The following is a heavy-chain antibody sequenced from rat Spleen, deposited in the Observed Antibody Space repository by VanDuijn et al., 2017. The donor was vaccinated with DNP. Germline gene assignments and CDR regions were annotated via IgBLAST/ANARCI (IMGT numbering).Heavy chain of an antibody. CDR2: IWSDGNI. D-gene: IGHD1-11*01. V-gene: IGHV2-4*01. J-gene: IGHJ3*01. CDR3: ARDLLRWRRGFAY. Sequence: QVQLKESGPGLVQPSRTLSLTCTVSGFSLTSYGVSWVRQPPGKGLEWIAAIWSDGNIDYNSGLTSRLSITKDTSKSQVFLKMDSLQIDDTATYYCARDLLRWRRGFAYWGQGTLVTVSS. CDR1: GFSLTSYG.